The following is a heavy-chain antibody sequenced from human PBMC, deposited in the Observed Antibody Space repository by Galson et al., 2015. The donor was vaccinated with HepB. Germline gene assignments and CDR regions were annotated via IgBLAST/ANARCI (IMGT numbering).Heavy chain of an antibody. V-gene: IGHV3-30-3*01. J-gene: IGHJ4*02. CDR2: ISYDGSNK. CDR1: GFTFSSYA. D-gene: IGHD5-24*01. Sequence: SLRLSCAASGFTFSSYAMHWVRQAPGKGLEWVAVISYDGSNKYYAGSVKGRFTISRDNSKNTLYLQMNSLRAEDTAVYYCARESREWQWGQGTLVTVSS. CDR3: ARESREWQ.